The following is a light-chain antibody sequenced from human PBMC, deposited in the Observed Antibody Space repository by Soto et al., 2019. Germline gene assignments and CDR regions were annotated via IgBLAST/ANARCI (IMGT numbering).Light chain of an antibody. V-gene: IGKV2-30*01. CDR2: KVS. CDR1: QSLVFSDGNTY. CDR3: MQGTHWPPIT. Sequence: DVVVTQSPLSLPVTLGHASSISCMSSQSLVFSDGNTYLSWFQQRPGQSPRRLIYKVSKRDSGVPDRFSGSGSGTEFTLKISRVEAEDVGVYYCMQGTHWPPITFGQGTRLEIK. J-gene: IGKJ5*01.